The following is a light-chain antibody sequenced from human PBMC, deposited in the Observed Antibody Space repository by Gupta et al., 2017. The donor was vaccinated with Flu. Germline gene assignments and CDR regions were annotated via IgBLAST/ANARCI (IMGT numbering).Light chain of an antibody. V-gene: IGKV3-11*01. CDR3: QQRSNCPMT. Sequence: IELPQSPATLSLSPGERATLSCRASQSVSSYLAWYQQKPGQAPRLLIYDASNRATGIPARCSGSGSGTDFTLTISSLEPEDFAVYYCQQRSNCPMTFGGGTKVEIK. J-gene: IGKJ4*01. CDR1: QSVSSY. CDR2: DAS.